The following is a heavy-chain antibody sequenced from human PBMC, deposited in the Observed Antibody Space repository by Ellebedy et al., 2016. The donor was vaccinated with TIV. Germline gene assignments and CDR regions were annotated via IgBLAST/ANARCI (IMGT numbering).Heavy chain of an antibody. D-gene: IGHD3-10*01. Sequence: AASVKVSCKASGYTFTSFGIIWVRQAPGQGLEWMGWISWYNGNTKYGQTFQGRLTMTTDTSTSTAYMELRSLRPDDTAVYFCARGGNYYTSSDDYRYYFDYWGQGTLVTVSS. CDR2: ISWYNGNT. CDR1: GYTFTSFG. V-gene: IGHV1-18*01. CDR3: ARGGNYYTSSDDYRYYFDY. J-gene: IGHJ4*02.